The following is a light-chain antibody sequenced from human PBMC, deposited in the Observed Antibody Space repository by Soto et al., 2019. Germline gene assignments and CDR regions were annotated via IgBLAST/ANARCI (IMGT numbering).Light chain of an antibody. J-gene: IGLJ2*01. CDR2: GNS. V-gene: IGLV1-40*01. CDR1: SSNIGAGYD. Sequence: QSVLTQPPSVSGAPGQRVTISCTGSSSNIGAGYDVHWYQQLPGTAPKLLIYGNSNRPSGVPDRFSGSKSGTSASLAITGLQVEDEPDYYCQSYDSSLSGVVFGRGTKLTVL. CDR3: QSYDSSLSGVV.